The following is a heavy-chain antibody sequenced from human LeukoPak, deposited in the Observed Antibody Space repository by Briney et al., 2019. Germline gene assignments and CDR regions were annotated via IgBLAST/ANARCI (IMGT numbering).Heavy chain of an antibody. Sequence: PSETLSLTCTVSGGSISSSSYYWAWIRQPPGKGLEWIGSIHYSGSTYYNPSLKSRVTISVDTSKNQLSLKLSSVTAADTAVYYCARHRCSGGSCYPMNWFDPWGQGTLVTVSS. CDR3: ARHRCSGGSCYPMNWFDP. CDR1: GGSISSSSYY. V-gene: IGHV4-39*01. CDR2: IHYSGST. J-gene: IGHJ5*02. D-gene: IGHD2-15*01.